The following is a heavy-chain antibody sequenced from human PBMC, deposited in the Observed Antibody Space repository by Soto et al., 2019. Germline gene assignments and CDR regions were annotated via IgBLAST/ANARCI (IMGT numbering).Heavy chain of an antibody. CDR1: GFTFDDYA. J-gene: IGHJ4*02. CDR2: ISWSGGTI. D-gene: IGHD6-19*01. V-gene: IGHV3-9*01. Sequence: EVQLVESGGGLVQPGGTLRLSCVASGFTFDDYAIHWVRQAPGKGLEWVSGISWSGGTIGYADSVKGRFTISRDNARNSVYLQMNSLRAEDTAFYYWAKDTRISVWYYFDYWCQGTLVTVSS. CDR3: AKDTRISVWYYFDY.